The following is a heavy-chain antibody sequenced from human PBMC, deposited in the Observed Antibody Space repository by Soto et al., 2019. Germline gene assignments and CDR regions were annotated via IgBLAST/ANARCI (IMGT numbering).Heavy chain of an antibody. V-gene: IGHV3-9*01. Sequence: GGSLRLSCAASGFTFDDYAMHWVRQAPGKGLEWVSGISWNSGSIGYADSVKGRFTISRDNAKNSLYLQMNSLRAEDTALYYCAKDIVSIDSNGLDYYMDVWGKGTTVTVSS. CDR3: AKDIVSIDSNGLDYYMDV. CDR1: GFTFDDYA. J-gene: IGHJ6*03. CDR2: ISWNSGSI. D-gene: IGHD4-4*01.